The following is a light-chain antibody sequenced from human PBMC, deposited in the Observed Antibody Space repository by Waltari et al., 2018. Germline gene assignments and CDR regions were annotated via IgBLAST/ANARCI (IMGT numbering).Light chain of an antibody. V-gene: IGKV3-20*01. CDR1: QSVSRT. CDR3: QHYVRLPVT. J-gene: IGKJ1*01. Sequence: EIVLTQSPGTLSLSPGERATLACRASQSVSRTLAWYQQKPGQAPRLLIYGASTRATGIPERFSGGGSGTDFSLTISRLEPEEFAVYYCQHYVRLPVTFGQGTKVEIK. CDR2: GAS.